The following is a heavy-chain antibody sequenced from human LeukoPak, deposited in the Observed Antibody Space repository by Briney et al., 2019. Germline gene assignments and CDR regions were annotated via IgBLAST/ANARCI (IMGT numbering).Heavy chain of an antibody. V-gene: IGHV3-21*01. D-gene: IGHD2-21*02. J-gene: IGHJ3*02. CDR3: ARERVTSTAFDI. CDR1: GFTLSTYN. Sequence: GGSLRLSCAASGFTLSTYNTHWVRQAPGKGLEWVSSITSSSTYYADSVKGRFSISRDNAKNSLYLQMNSLRAEDTAVYYCARERVTSTAFDIWGRGTMVTVSS. CDR2: ITSSSTY.